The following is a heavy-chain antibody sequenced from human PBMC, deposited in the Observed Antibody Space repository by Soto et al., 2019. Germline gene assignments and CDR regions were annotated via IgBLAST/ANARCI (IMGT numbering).Heavy chain of an antibody. D-gene: IGHD3-9*01. Sequence: QVQLVQSGAEVKKPGASVKVSCKTSGYTFTSYGISWVRQAPGQGLEWMGWISTYNGDTNFAQKFQGRVTLTTDTSTNTAYMDFRSLTSDDTAVYYCARGYDILTGLAYYYGMDVWGQGTTVTVSS. J-gene: IGHJ6*02. CDR3: ARGYDILTGLAYYYGMDV. CDR1: GYTFTSYG. CDR2: ISTYNGDT. V-gene: IGHV1-18*01.